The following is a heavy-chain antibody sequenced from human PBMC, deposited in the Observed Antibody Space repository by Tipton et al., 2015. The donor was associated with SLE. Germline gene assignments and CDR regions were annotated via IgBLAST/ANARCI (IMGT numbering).Heavy chain of an antibody. J-gene: IGHJ5*02. CDR2: ISGDGTST. Sequence: QLVQSGGGVVQPGGSLRLSCAASGFIFDDYDMHWVRQSPGKGLEWVSLISGDGTSTYYADSVKGRFIISRDNSENSLYLQVDSLRTEDTAFYYCAKVTYSSLSFQSWGQGTQVTVSS. V-gene: IGHV3-43*02. D-gene: IGHD4-11*01. CDR3: AKVTYSSLSFQS. CDR1: GFIFDDYD.